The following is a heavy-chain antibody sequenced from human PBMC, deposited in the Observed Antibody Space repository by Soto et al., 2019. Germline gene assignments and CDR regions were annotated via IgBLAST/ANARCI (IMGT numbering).Heavy chain of an antibody. CDR3: ATPPLVDTIRWYFAL. V-gene: IGHV1-69*01. D-gene: IGHD5-12*01. Sequence: QVQLVQSGAEVKKPGSSVKVSCKASGGTFSSYVISWVRQAPGQGLEWMGGIIPISGTGKYAKKFQGRVTITADEPTSTADRELSSLRCEDTAVYYCATPPLVDTIRWYFALWGRGTRVTLSS. J-gene: IGHJ2*01. CDR2: IIPISGTG. CDR1: GGTFSSYV.